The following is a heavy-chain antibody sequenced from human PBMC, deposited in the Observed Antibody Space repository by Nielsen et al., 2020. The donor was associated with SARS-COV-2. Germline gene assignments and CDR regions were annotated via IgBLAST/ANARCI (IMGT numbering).Heavy chain of an antibody. D-gene: IGHD3-10*01. Sequence: WIRQPPGKGLEWVSAISGSGGSTYYADSVKGRFTISRDNSKNTLYLQMNSLRAEDTAVYYCAKCPPNYYGYDYWGQGTLVTVSS. J-gene: IGHJ4*02. V-gene: IGHV3-23*01. CDR2: ISGSGGST. CDR3: AKCPPNYYGYDY.